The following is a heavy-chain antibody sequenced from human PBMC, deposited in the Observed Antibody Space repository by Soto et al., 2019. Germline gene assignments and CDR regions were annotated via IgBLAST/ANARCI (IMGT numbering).Heavy chain of an antibody. CDR3: AKDNSPDYDFWSGYYASWFDP. V-gene: IGHV3-23*01. Sequence: GGSLRLSCAASGFTFSSYAMSWVRQAPGKGLEWVSAISGSGGSTYYADSVKGRFTISRDNSKNTLYLQMNSLRAEDTAVYYCAKDNSPDYDFWSGYYASWFDPWGQGTLVTVSS. CDR1: GFTFSSYA. D-gene: IGHD3-3*01. J-gene: IGHJ5*02. CDR2: ISGSGGST.